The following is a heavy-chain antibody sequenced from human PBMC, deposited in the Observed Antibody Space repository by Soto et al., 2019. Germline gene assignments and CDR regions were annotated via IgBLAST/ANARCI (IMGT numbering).Heavy chain of an antibody. J-gene: IGHJ4*02. CDR2: ITGSGSDT. CDR3: AKLGSSSWSPHYYFDY. CDR1: GFTFYNYA. Sequence: SLRLSCAASGFTFYNYAMGWVRQAPGKGLEWVSAITGSGSDTYYVDSVKGRFTISRDNSENTLYLQMNSLRAEDTAIYYCAKLGSSSWSPHYYFDYWGQGTLVTVSS. V-gene: IGHV3-23*01. D-gene: IGHD2-2*01.